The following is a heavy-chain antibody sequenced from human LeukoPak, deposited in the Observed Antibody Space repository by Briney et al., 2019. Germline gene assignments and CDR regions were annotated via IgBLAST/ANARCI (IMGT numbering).Heavy chain of an antibody. Sequence: GASVKVSCKASGYSFTTYAMNWVRQAPGQGLEWMGWINTNTGNPTYAQGFAGRFVFSLDTSVSTAYLQISGLKSEDTAIYYCARDDIVAAAYLDYWGQGTLVTVSS. D-gene: IGHD2-15*01. V-gene: IGHV7-4-1*02. J-gene: IGHJ4*02. CDR1: GYSFTTYA. CDR3: ARDDIVAAAYLDY. CDR2: INTNTGNP.